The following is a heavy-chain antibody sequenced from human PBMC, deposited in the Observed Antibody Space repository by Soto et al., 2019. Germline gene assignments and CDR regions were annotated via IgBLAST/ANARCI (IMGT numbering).Heavy chain of an antibody. D-gene: IGHD3-22*01. CDR2: ISYDGSNK. CDR1: GFTFSSYA. Sequence: PGGSLRLSCAASGFTFSSYAMHWVRQAPGKGLEWVAVISYDGSNKYYADSVKGRFTISRDNSKNTLYPQMNSLRAEDTAVYYCARDHYYDSSGYYPRYYYYGMDVWGQGTTVTVSS. J-gene: IGHJ6*02. V-gene: IGHV3-30-3*01. CDR3: ARDHYYDSSGYYPRYYYYGMDV.